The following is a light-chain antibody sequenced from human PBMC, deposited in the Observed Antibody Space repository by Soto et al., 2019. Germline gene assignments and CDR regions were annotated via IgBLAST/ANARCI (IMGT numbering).Light chain of an antibody. CDR2: SNN. V-gene: IGLV1-44*01. Sequence: QYVLTQPPSASGTPGQRVTISCSGSSSNIGSNTVNWYQQLPGTAPKLLIYSNNQLSSGVPDRFSGSKSGTSASLAISGLQSEDEADYYCAAWDDSLNGVVFGGGTKLTVL. CDR3: AAWDDSLNGVV. J-gene: IGLJ2*01. CDR1: SSNIGSNT.